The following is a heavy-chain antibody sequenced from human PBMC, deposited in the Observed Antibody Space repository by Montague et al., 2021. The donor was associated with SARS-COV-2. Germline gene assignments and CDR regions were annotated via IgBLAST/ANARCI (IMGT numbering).Heavy chain of an antibody. V-gene: IGHV2-70*11. CDR3: ARTVGTDYTGYYYYAMDV. Sequence: PALVKPSKTLTLTCTFSGFSLSTSEMCVSWIRQPPGKALEWLARIDWDDDKYYSTSLKTRLTISKDTSKNQVVLTMTNMDPVDTATYYCARTVGTDYTGYYYYAMDVWGQGTTVTASS. CDR1: GFSLSTSEMC. D-gene: IGHD2-21*02. CDR2: IDWDDDK. J-gene: IGHJ6*02.